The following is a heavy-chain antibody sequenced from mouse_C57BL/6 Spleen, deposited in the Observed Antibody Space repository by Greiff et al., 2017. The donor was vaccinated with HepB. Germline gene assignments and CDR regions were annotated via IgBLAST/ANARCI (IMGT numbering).Heavy chain of an antibody. CDR3: TSYYYGSSYGDY. J-gene: IGHJ2*01. CDR1: GYTFTDYE. CDR2: IDPETGGT. D-gene: IGHD1-1*01. V-gene: IGHV1-15*01. Sequence: QVQLQQSGAELVRPGASVTLSCKASGYTFTDYEMHWVKQTPVHGLEWIGAIDPETGGTAYNQTFKGRAILTADNSSSTAYMERRSLTSEDSAVYYCTSYYYGSSYGDYWGQGTTLTVSS.